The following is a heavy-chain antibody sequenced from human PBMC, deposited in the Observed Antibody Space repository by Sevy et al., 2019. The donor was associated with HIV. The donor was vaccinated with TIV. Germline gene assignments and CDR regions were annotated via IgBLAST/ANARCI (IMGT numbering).Heavy chain of an antibody. V-gene: IGHV1-2*02. CDR2: INPQTGGT. CDR1: GYTFTEYY. Sequence: ASVKVSCKASGYTFTEYYVHWLRQAPGQGLEWMGWINPQTGGTYFAKKFQDRVTLTTATSLNECYMELSGLKFDDTAVFYCARMGDYFDTSGYYPLKYWGLGTLVTVSS. CDR3: ARMGDYFDTSGYYPLKY. D-gene: IGHD3-22*01. J-gene: IGHJ4*02.